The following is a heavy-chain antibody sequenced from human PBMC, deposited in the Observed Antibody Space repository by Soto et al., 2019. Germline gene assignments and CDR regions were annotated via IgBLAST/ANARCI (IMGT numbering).Heavy chain of an antibody. CDR2: TYYRSKRYN. CDR3: ARGVAARDRLKWFDP. CDR1: GDSVSSNSAA. V-gene: IGHV6-1*01. D-gene: IGHD6-6*01. J-gene: IGHJ5*02. Sequence: KQSQTLSLTCAISGDSVSSNSAAWNWIRQSPSRGLEWLGRTYYRSKRYNDYAVSVKSRITINPDTSKNQFSLQLNSVTPEDTAVYYCARGVAARDRLKWFDPWGQGTLVTVSS.